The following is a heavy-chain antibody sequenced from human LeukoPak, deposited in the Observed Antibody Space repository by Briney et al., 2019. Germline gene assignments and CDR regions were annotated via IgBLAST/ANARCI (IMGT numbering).Heavy chain of an antibody. D-gene: IGHD3-9*01. CDR3: ARDRYDILTGYYNRWFDP. CDR1: GFTFSDYY. V-gene: IGHV3-11*04. Sequence: GGSLRLSCAASGFTFSDYYMSWIRQALGKGLEWVSYISSSGSTIYYADSVKGRFTISRDNAKNSLYLQMNSLRAEDTAVYYCARDRYDILTGYYNRWFDPWGQGTLVTVSS. CDR2: ISSSGSTI. J-gene: IGHJ5*02.